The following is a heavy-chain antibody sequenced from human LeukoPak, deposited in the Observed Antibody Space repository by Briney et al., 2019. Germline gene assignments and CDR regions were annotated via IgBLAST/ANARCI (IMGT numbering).Heavy chain of an antibody. Sequence: PGGSLRLSCAASAFTFSNYNMNWVRQAPGKGLEWVAVISYDGSNKYYADSVKGRFTISRDNSKNTLYLQMNSLRAEDTAVYYCARDDRCSGGSCYWDYWGQGTLVTVSS. J-gene: IGHJ4*02. CDR2: ISYDGSNK. D-gene: IGHD2-15*01. V-gene: IGHV3-30*03. CDR3: ARDDRCSGGSCYWDY. CDR1: AFTFSNYN.